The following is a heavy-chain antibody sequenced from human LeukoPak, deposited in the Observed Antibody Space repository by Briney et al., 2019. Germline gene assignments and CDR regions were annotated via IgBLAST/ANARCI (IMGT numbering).Heavy chain of an antibody. CDR1: GFTFSNYA. J-gene: IGHJ4*02. CDR2: ISGTGSRT. V-gene: IGHV3-23*01. Sequence: GGSLRLSCAASGFTFSNYAMIWVRQAPGKGLEWIATISGTGSRTYYANSVRGWFSISRDNSRNTLYLQRSSLRVEDTAVYYCAKELDGSGYYGPDYWGRGTLVTVSS. CDR3: AKELDGSGYYGPDY. D-gene: IGHD3-22*01.